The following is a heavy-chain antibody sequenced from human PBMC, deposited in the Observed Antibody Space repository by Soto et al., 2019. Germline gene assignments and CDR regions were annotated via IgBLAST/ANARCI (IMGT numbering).Heavy chain of an antibody. J-gene: IGHJ4*01. CDR1: GFTFSSYA. CDR2: ISYDGSNK. D-gene: IGHD2-15*01. CDR3: ARGGTYCSGGSCYSFGS. Sequence: QVQLVESGGGVVQPGRSLRLSCAASGFTFSSYAMHWVRQAPGKGLEWVAVISYDGSNKYYADSVKGRFTISRDNSKNTLYLQMNSLRAEDTAVYYCARGGTYCSGGSCYSFGSWGQGPLVTVSS. V-gene: IGHV3-30-3*01.